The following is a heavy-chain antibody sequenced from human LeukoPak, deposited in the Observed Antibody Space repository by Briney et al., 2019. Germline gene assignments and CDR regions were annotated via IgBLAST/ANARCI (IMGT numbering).Heavy chain of an antibody. D-gene: IGHD3-3*01. Sequence: PGGSLRLSCRASGFTFRSYAMSWVRQAPGKGLEWVSTISDSGDDIYSADSVKGRFTISRDNSENTLYLQVTNLRPDDTAVYFCAKDHGFWSGYLFWGQGTLVTVSS. J-gene: IGHJ4*02. V-gene: IGHV3-23*01. CDR1: GFTFRSYA. CDR2: ISDSGDDI. CDR3: AKDHGFWSGYLF.